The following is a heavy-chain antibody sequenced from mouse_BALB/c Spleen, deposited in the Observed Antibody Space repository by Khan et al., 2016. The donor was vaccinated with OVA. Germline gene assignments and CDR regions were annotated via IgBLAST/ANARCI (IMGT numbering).Heavy chain of an antibody. CDR2: IWSGGST. CDR1: GFSLTNYG. D-gene: IGHD2-4*01. J-gene: IGHJ3*01. V-gene: IGHV2-2*01. Sequence: QVQLKESGPGLVQPSQSLSITCTVSGFSLTNYGVHWVRQSPGKGLEWLGGIWSGGSTDYHAAFISRLSISKDNSKSQVFFKMNRLQPYDTAMYYCSRNYDYDEGLAYWGQGTLVTVSA. CDR3: SRNYDYDEGLAY.